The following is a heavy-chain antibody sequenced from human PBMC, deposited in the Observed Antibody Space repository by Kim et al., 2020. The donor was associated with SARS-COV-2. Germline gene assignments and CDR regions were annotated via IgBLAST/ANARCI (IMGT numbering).Heavy chain of an antibody. V-gene: IGHV3-11*01. D-gene: IGHD6-13*01. Sequence: GGSLRLSCAASGFTFSDYYISWIRQAPGKGLEWVSYISSCCSTIYYSDSVKGRFTISRDNAKNSLYLQMNSLRAEDTAVYYCARVRGAAGPFYYYYYGMDVWGQGTTVTVSS. CDR3: ARVRGAAGPFYYYYYGMDV. CDR2: ISSCCSTI. J-gene: IGHJ6*02. CDR1: GFTFSDYY.